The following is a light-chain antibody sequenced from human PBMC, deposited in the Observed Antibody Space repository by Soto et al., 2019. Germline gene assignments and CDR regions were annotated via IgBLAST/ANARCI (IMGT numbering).Light chain of an antibody. V-gene: IGLV2-23*02. CDR3: CSYAGSSTVI. J-gene: IGLJ2*01. CDR2: EVT. Sequence: QFALTQPASVSGSPGQSITISCTGTSSDIGSYTLVSWYQQHPDKAPKLMISEVTKRPSGVSDRFSGSKSGNTASLTISGLQAEDEADYYCCSYAGSSTVIFGGGTKLTVL. CDR1: SSDIGSYTL.